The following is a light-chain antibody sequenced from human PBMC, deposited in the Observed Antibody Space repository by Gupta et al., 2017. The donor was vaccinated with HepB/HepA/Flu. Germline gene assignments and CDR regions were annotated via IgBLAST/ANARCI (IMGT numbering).Light chain of an antibody. CDR1: QSISSY. CDR2: AAS. CDR3: HQSYSTPWT. V-gene: IGKV1-39*01. J-gene: IGKJ1*01. Sequence: DIQMTQSPSSLSASVGDRVTITCRASQSISSYLNWYQQKPGKAPKLLIYAASSLQSGVPSRFNDSGSGTDFTLTISRLQPEDFAIYYCHQSYSTPWTFGQGTKVEIK.